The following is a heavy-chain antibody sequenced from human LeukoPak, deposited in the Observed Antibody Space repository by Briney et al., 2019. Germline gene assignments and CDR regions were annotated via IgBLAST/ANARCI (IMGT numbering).Heavy chain of an antibody. CDR3: ARTRAAAGPGGAFDI. CDR1: GFTFSSYW. D-gene: IGHD6-13*01. CDR2: IKQDGSEK. J-gene: IGHJ3*02. Sequence: GGSLRLSCAASGFTFSSYWMSWVRQAPGKGLEWVANIKQDGSEKYYVDSVKGRFTISRDNSKNSLYLQMNSLRAEDTAVHYCARTRAAAGPGGAFDIWGQGTMGTVSS. V-gene: IGHV3-7*01.